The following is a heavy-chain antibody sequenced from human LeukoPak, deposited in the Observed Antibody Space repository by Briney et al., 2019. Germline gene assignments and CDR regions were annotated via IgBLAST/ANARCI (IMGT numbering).Heavy chain of an antibody. D-gene: IGHD4-17*01. V-gene: IGHV4-30-2*01. J-gene: IGHJ4*02. Sequence: SQTLSLTCAVSGGSISSGGYSWSWIRQPPEKGLEWIGYIYHSGSTYYNPSLKSRVTISVDRSKNQFSLKLSSVTAADTAVYYCARGVYGDFGTAPYWGQGTLVTVSS. CDR3: ARGVYGDFGTAPY. CDR2: IYHSGST. CDR1: GGSISSGGYS.